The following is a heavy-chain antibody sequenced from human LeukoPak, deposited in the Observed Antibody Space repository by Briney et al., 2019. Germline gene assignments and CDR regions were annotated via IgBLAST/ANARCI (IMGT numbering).Heavy chain of an antibody. CDR1: GYTFTGYY. Sequence: ASVKVSCKASGYTFTGYYMHWVRQAPGQGLEWMGRINPNSGGTNYAQKFQGRVTMTRDTSISTAYMELSRLRSDDTAVYYCARDRLDSGYDGYFDLWGRGTLVTVSS. J-gene: IGHJ2*01. V-gene: IGHV1-2*06. CDR3: ARDRLDSGYDGYFDL. D-gene: IGHD5-12*01. CDR2: INPNSGGT.